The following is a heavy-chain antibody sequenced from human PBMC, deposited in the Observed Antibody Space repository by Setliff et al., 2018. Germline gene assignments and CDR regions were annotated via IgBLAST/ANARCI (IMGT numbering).Heavy chain of an antibody. CDR1: GGTFSNYD. CDR3: ARERGDIVTTTSYYYYLDV. D-gene: IGHD5-12*01. V-gene: IGHV1-69*05. CDR2: IIPTFGTT. J-gene: IGHJ6*03. Sequence: SVKVSCKASGGTFSNYDISWVRQAPGQGLEWMGGIIPTFGTTNYAQRFQGRVTITTDETTSTAYMELSSLRSEDTAVYYCARERGDIVTTTSYYYYLDVWGKGTTVTVSS.